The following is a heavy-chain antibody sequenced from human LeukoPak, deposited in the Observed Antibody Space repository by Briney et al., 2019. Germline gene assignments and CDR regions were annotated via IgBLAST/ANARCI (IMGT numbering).Heavy chain of an antibody. Sequence: ASVKVSCKASGYTFTGYYMHWVRQAPGQGLEWMGWISAYNGNTDYAQKLQGRVTMTTDTSTSTAYMELRSLRSDDTAVYYCARGETSYVFWGQGTLVTVSS. CDR1: GYTFTGYY. CDR3: ARGETSYVF. CDR2: ISAYNGNT. V-gene: IGHV1-18*04. D-gene: IGHD1-26*01. J-gene: IGHJ4*02.